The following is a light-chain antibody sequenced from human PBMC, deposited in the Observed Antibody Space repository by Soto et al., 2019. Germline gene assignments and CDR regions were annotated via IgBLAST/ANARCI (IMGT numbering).Light chain of an antibody. CDR3: MQALQTPKT. J-gene: IGKJ1*01. Sequence: VMTQSPLSLSVTPGEPASISCRSSQSLLHTNGYNYLDWYVQKPGQSPHLLIYLASSRASGVPDRFSGSGSGADFTLKISRVEAEDVGVYYCMQALQTPKTFGQGTKVEIK. CDR1: QSLLHTNGYNY. CDR2: LAS. V-gene: IGKV2-28*01.